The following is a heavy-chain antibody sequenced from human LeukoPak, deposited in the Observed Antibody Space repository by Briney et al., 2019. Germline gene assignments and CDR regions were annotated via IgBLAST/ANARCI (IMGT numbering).Heavy chain of an antibody. CDR1: GGSISSSSAY. CDR3: VSPRGFSYGYFDY. V-gene: IGHV4-39*01. Sequence: SETLSLTCTVSGGSISSSSAYWGWIRPPPGKGLGWIGSIYYSKNTYYNPSLKSRVTISADTSKNQFSLTLGSVSATDTAVYYCVSPRGFSYGYFDYWGQGTLVTVSS. CDR2: IYYSKNT. D-gene: IGHD5-18*01. J-gene: IGHJ4*02.